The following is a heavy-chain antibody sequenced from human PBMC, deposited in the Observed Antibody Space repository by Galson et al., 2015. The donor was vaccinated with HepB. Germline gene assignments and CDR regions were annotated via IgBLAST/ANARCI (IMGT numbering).Heavy chain of an antibody. Sequence: SVKVPCKASGYTFTGYYMHWVRQAPGQGLEWMGRINPNSGGTNYAQKFQGRVTMTRDTSISTAYMELSRLRSDDTAVYYCARALSITMKRYYFDYWGQGTLVTVSS. V-gene: IGHV1-2*06. CDR3: ARALSITMKRYYFDY. CDR1: GYTFTGYY. CDR2: INPNSGGT. D-gene: IGHD3-22*01. J-gene: IGHJ4*02.